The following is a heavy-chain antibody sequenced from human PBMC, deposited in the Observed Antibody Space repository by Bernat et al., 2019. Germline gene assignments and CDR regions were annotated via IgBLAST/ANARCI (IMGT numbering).Heavy chain of an antibody. CDR1: GFTFSSYA. D-gene: IGHD3-22*01. J-gene: IGHJ4*02. V-gene: IGHV3-30-3*01. Sequence: QVQLVESGGGVVQPGRSLRLSCAASGFTFSSYAMHWVRQAPGKGLEWVAVISYDGSNKYYADSVKGRFTISRDNSKNTLYLQMNSLRAEDTAVYYCAKGSPYYYDSSGYGLTWGQGTLVTVSS. CDR3: AKGSPYYYDSSGYGLT. CDR2: ISYDGSNK.